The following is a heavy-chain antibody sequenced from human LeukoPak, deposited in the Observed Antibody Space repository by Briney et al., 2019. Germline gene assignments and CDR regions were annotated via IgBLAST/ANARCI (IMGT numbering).Heavy chain of an antibody. Sequence: ASVKVSCKASGYTFTSYGISWVRQAPGQGLEWMGWISAYNGNTNYAQKLQGRVTMTTDTSTSTAYMELRSLRSDDTAVYYCASDDCGDLSFDYWGQGTLVTVSS. J-gene: IGHJ4*02. CDR2: ISAYNGNT. CDR1: GYTFTSYG. V-gene: IGHV1-18*01. CDR3: ASDDCGDLSFDY. D-gene: IGHD4-17*01.